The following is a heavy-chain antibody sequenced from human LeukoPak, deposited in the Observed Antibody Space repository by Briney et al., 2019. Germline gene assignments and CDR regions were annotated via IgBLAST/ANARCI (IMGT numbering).Heavy chain of an antibody. CDR3: GKEGGA. V-gene: IGHV3-23*01. Sequence: PGGSLRLSCAASGFTFSGYWMTWVRQAPGKGPEWVSAIGGRGGSTYYADSLGGRFTISRDNSKDMVYLQMNSLKVEDTATYYCGKEGGAWGQGTKVTVSS. D-gene: IGHD3-16*01. J-gene: IGHJ5*02. CDR1: GFTFSGYW. CDR2: IGGRGGST.